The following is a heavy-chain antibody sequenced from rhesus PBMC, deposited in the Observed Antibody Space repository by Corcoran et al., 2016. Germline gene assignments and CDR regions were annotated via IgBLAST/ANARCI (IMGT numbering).Heavy chain of an antibody. CDR1: GYTFTSYG. CDR3: ARHGLVGATIDY. Sequence: QVQLVQSGAEVKQPGASVKVSCEASGYTFTSYGMNWVRQAHGQRLEWMGWINTDTGNPTDAQGFKERFTFSMDTSISTAYLQISSLKAEDTAVYYCARHGLVGATIDYWGQGVLVTVSS. CDR2: INTDTGNP. D-gene: IGHD1-44*02. J-gene: IGHJ4*01. V-gene: IGHV7-114*01.